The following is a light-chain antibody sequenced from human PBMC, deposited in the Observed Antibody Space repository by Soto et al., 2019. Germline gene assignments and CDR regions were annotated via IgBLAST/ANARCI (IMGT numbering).Light chain of an antibody. Sequence: EIVLTQSPGTLSLSPGERATLSCRASQSVSSSYLAWYYQKPGQPPRLLIFGASSRATGIPDRFSGSGSGTDFTLTISRVEPEDFAMYYCQQYGGSTIFTFGQGTKLEI. CDR3: QQYGGSTIFT. V-gene: IGKV3-20*01. CDR2: GAS. CDR1: QSVSSSY. J-gene: IGKJ2*01.